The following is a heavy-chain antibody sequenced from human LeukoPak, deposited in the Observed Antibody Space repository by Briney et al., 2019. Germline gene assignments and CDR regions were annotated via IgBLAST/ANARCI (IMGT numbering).Heavy chain of an antibody. J-gene: IGHJ4*02. CDR1: GFSFSAYG. CDR2: IWYDGSSK. V-gene: IGHV3-33*01. Sequence: GGSLRLSCAASGFSFSAYGVHWVRQAPGKRLEWVAVIWYDGSSKDYADSVKGRFTFSRDNSKNTLYLQMNSLTVEDTAVYYCARSQSSSLIDYWGQGTLVTVSS. CDR3: ARSQSSSLIDY. D-gene: IGHD6-13*01.